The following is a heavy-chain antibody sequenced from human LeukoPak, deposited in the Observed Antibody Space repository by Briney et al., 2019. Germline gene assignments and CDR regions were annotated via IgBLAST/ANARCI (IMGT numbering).Heavy chain of an antibody. Sequence: GGSLRLSCAASGFTFSTYTMIWVRQAPGKGLEWVSSISTSSSYIYYADSVKGRFTISRDNAKSSLYLQMNSLRAEDTAAYYCARGAVAGYYFDYWGQGSLVTVSS. J-gene: IGHJ4*02. CDR2: ISTSSSYI. CDR3: ARGAVAGYYFDY. CDR1: GFTFSTYT. V-gene: IGHV3-21*01. D-gene: IGHD6-19*01.